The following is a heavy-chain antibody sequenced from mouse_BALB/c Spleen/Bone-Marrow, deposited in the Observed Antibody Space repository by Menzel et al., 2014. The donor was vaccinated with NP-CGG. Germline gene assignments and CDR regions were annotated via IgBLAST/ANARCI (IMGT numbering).Heavy chain of an antibody. D-gene: IGHD1-1*01. Sequence: EVKLVESGGGLVQPGGSRKLSCAASGFTFSSFAMHWVRQAPEKGLEWVAYISSGSSTIYYADTVMGRFTISRDNPKNTLVLQMTRRRSEDTAMYYCARSGSSSGYFDYWGQGTTLTVSS. J-gene: IGHJ2*01. CDR1: GFTFSSFA. V-gene: IGHV5-17*02. CDR3: ARSGSSSGYFDY. CDR2: ISSGSSTI.